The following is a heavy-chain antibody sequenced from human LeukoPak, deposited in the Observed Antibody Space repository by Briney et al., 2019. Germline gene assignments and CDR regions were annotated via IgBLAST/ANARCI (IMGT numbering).Heavy chain of an antibody. CDR3: ARADGNSHLDP. Sequence: ASVKVSCKASGYTFTSSHMHWVRQAPGQGLEWMGIINPSDVSTSYSQKFQGRVTMSRDTSTSTVYMELSGLRSEDTAVYYCARADGNSHLDPWGQGTLATVSS. V-gene: IGHV1-46*01. CDR1: GYTFTSSH. D-gene: IGHD4-23*01. CDR2: INPSDVST. J-gene: IGHJ5*02.